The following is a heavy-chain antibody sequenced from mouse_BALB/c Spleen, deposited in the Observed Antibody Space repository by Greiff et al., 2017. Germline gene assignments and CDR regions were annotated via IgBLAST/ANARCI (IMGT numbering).Heavy chain of an antibody. CDR1: GDSITRGY. V-gene: IGHV3-8*02. Sequence: EVQLQESGPSLVKPSQTLSLTCSVTGDSITRGYWNWIRKFPGNKLEYMGYISYSGSTYYNPSLKSRISITRDTSKNQYYLQLNSVTTEDTATYYCARYREPYYFDYWGQGTTLTVSS. D-gene: IGHD3-3*01. CDR2: ISYSGST. J-gene: IGHJ2*01. CDR3: ARYREPYYFDY.